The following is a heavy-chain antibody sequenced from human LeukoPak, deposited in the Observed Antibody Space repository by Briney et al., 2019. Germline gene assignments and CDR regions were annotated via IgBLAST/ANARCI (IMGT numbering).Heavy chain of an antibody. CDR2: IIPIFRTA. CDR1: GYTFTSYG. Sequence: ASVKVSCKASGYTFTSYGISWVRRAPGQGREWMGRIIPIFRTANYAQKFQGRVTITTDESTSTAYMELSSLRSEDTAVYYCASDLSQSGWYQGFDYWGQGTLVTVSS. J-gene: IGHJ4*02. D-gene: IGHD6-19*01. CDR3: ASDLSQSGWYQGFDY. V-gene: IGHV1-69*05.